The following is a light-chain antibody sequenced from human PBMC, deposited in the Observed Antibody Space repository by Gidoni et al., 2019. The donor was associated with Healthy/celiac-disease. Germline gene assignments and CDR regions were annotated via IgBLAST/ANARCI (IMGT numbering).Light chain of an antibody. CDR1: QSVSSY. V-gene: IGKV3-11*01. CDR3: QQRSNWSIT. J-gene: IGKJ5*01. Sequence: EIVSTQSPATLSLSPGERATLSCRASQSVSSYLAWYQQKPGQAPRLLIYDASNRATGIPARFSGSGSGTDFTLTISSLEPEDFAVYYCQQRSNWSITFGQVTRLEIK. CDR2: DAS.